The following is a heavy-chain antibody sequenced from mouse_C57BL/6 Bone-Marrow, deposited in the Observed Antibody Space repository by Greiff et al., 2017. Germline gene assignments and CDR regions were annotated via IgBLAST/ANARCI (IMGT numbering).Heavy chain of an antibody. V-gene: IGHV1-82*01. CDR3: ASAARYYSSSPYFDY. J-gene: IGHJ2*01. CDR2: IYPGDGDT. Sequence: VQLVESGPELVKPGASVKISCKASGYAFSSSWMHWVKQRPGKGLEWIGRIYPGDGDTNYNGKFKGKATLTADKSSSTAYMQLSSLTSEDSAVSVDASAARYYSSSPYFDYWGQGTTVTVAS. D-gene: IGHD1-1*01. CDR1: GYAFSSSW.